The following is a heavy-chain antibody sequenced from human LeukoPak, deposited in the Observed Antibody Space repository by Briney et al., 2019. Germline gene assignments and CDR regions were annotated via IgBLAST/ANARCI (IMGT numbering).Heavy chain of an antibody. CDR2: INPRGGT. CDR3: ARDHYDYVWGSYRRAAD. CDR1: GYTFTSYY. Sequence: ASVKVSCKASGYTFTSYYMHWVRQAPGQGLEWMTMINPRGGTNYAQKFQGRVTMTRDTSISTAYMELSRLRSDDTAVYYCARDHYDYVWGSYRRAADWGQGTLVTVSS. J-gene: IGHJ4*02. V-gene: IGHV1-2*02. D-gene: IGHD3-16*02.